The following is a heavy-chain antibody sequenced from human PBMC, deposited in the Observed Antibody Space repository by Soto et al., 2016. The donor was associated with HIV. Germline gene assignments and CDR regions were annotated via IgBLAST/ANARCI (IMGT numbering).Heavy chain of an antibody. D-gene: IGHD6-13*01. V-gene: IGHV1-2*02. CDR3: ARDHRGGIATYYYYMDV. J-gene: IGHJ6*03. CDR1: GYTFTDYD. Sequence: QVQLVQSGAEVKKPGASVKVSCKASGYTFTDYDINWVRQATGQGLEWMGWMNPNSGGTNYAQKFQGRVTMTRDTSISTAYMELSRLRSDDTAVYYCARDHRGGIATYYYYMDVWGKGTTVTVSS. CDR2: MNPNSGGT.